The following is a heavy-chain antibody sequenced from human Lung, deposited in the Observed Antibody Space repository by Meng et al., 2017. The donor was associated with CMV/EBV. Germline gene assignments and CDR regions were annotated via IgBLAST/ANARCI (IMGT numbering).Heavy chain of an antibody. CDR1: GFTFSTYG. V-gene: IGHV3-23*01. CDR3: AKDRCGSASCSLGMDV. D-gene: IGHD2-2*01. CDR2: IRGSDGST. Sequence: GGSXRLXXVASGFTFSTYGMSWVRQAPGKGLEWVSVIRGSDGSTHYADSAKGRFTISGDNSKNTLFLQMNSLRADDTAVYYCAKDRCGSASCSLGMDVWGQGXTVTVSS. J-gene: IGHJ6*02.